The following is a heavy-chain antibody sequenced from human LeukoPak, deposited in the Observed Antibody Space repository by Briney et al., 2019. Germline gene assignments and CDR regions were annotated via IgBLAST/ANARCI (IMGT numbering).Heavy chain of an antibody. J-gene: IGHJ6*03. CDR3: ARRGTAQLFFYYYMDV. V-gene: IGHV3-74*01. CDR2: INSDGSST. CDR1: GFTFSSYW. Sequence: GGSLRLSCAASGFTFSSYWMHWVRQAPGKGLVWVSRINSDGSSTSYADSVKGRFTISRDNAKNTLYLQMNSLRAEDTAVYYCARRGTAQLFFYYYMDVWGKGTTVTVSS. D-gene: IGHD2-2*01.